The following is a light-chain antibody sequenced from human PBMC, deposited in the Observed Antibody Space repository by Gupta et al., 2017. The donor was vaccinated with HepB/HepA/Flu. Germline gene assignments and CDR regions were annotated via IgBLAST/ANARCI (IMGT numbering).Light chain of an antibody. CDR1: RSNIGSNS. V-gene: IGLV1-44*01. CDR2: SDH. J-gene: IGLJ3*02. Sequence: QSVLTQPPSMSGPPAQRVTISCSRGRSNIGSNSVSWYQQLPGTAPKLLIYSDHQRPSGVPDQFSASKSGTSASLAISGLQSEDEADYYCASWDDTLNAWVFGGGTKLTVL. CDR3: ASWDDTLNAWV.